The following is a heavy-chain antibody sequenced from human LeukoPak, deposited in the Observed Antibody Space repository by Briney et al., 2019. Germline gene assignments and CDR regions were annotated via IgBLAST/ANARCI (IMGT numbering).Heavy chain of an antibody. V-gene: IGHV3-11*06. Sequence: GRFTISRDNAKNSLYLQMNSLRAEDTAVYYCARDGGWLSIYLDYWGQGTLVTVSS. D-gene: IGHD3-16*01. CDR3: ARDGGWLSIYLDY. J-gene: IGHJ4*02.